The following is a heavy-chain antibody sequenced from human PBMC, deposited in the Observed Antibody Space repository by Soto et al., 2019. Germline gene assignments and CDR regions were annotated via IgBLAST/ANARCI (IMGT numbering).Heavy chain of an antibody. Sequence: RECLRLPCTVLGLTLTHENMDGVRQAPGKGLEWVSSISSRSTFINYADSVKGRFTISRDNDKNTLYLQMNSLRDEETAVYYCVRTYVSGIAGFDHWGQGTLVTGSS. CDR1: GLTLTHEN. CDR2: ISSRSTFI. V-gene: IGHV3-21*01. J-gene: IGHJ5*02. D-gene: IGHD1-20*01. CDR3: VRTYVSGIAGFDH.